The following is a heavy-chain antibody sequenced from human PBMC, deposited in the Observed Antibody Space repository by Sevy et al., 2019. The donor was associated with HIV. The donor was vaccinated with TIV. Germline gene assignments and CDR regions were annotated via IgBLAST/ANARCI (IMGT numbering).Heavy chain of an antibody. CDR3: ARGHDSYYYVLDV. J-gene: IGHJ6*02. Sequence: SETLSLTCTVSGGSMYSAGYYWSWIRRPPGRGLEGIGYIHYNGRTFYNPSLKSRVVISVDTSKNQFSLNVTSVTAADTAAYYCARGHDSYYYVLDVWGQGTTVTVSS. CDR1: GGSMYSAGYY. CDR2: IHYNGRT. V-gene: IGHV4-31*03.